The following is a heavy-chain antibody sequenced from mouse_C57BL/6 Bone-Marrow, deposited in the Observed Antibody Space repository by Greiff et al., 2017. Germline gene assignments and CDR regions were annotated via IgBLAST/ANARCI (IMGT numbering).Heavy chain of an antibody. D-gene: IGHD4-1*01. J-gene: IGHJ4*01. CDR2: IDPNSGGT. CDR1: GYTFTSYW. Sequence: QVQLQQSGAELVKPGASVTLSCKASGYTFTSYWMHWVKQRPGRGLEWIGRIDPNSGGTKYNEKFKSKATLTVDKPSSTAYMQLSSLTSEDSAVYDCARGTGYYAMDYWGQGTSVTVSS. V-gene: IGHV1-72*01. CDR3: ARGTGYYAMDY.